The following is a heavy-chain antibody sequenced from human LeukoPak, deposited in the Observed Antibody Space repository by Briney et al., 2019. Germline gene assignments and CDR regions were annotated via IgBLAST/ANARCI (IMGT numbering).Heavy chain of an antibody. CDR3: ARAVRDGYNPPHFDY. J-gene: IGHJ4*02. D-gene: IGHD5-24*01. CDR1: GYTFTRYY. Sequence: ASVKGSCKASGYTFTRYYMHWVRQAPEQGLEWMGIIKPSGGSTSYAQKVQGRVTMTRDTSTSTVHIELSSLRSEDTAVYYCARAVRDGYNPPHFDYWGQGTLVTVSS. CDR2: IKPSGGST. V-gene: IGHV1-46*01.